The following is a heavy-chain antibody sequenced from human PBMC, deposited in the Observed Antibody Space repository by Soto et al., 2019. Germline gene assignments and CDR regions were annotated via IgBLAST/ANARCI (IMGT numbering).Heavy chain of an antibody. CDR3: RTVVRGVISRADYYYGMDV. CDR2: ISGSGGST. V-gene: IGHV3-23*01. CDR1: EFPFSTSW. J-gene: IGHJ6*02. Sequence: GGSLRLSCEASEFPFSTSWMAWVRQAPGKGLEWVSAISGSGGSTYYADSVKGRLTISRDNSKNTLYLQMNSLRAGDTAVYYCRTVVRGVISRADYYYGMDVWGQGTTVTVSS. D-gene: IGHD3-10*01.